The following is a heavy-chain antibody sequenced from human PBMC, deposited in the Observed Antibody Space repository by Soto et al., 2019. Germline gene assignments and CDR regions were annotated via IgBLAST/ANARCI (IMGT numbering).Heavy chain of an antibody. CDR1: GGSFSDYY. CDR2: INHSGFT. Sequence: QVQLQQRGAGLLKPSETLSLTCAVLGGSFSDYYWTWIRQPPGKGLEWIGEINHSGFTSYNPSLKSRLPLLVDTSTKEFSLNLSSVTAADTAAYHCVRGRAFMSRVAFDIWGQGTRVTVSS. CDR3: VRGRAFMSRVAFDI. V-gene: IGHV4-34*02. J-gene: IGHJ3*02. D-gene: IGHD1-26*01.